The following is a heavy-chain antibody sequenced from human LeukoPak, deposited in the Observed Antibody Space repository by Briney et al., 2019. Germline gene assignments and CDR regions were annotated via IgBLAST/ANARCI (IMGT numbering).Heavy chain of an antibody. D-gene: IGHD3/OR15-3a*01. CDR1: GFTFRSYG. CDR3: ARDGEQYNFWTGYYTPLYSFDY. Sequence: AGRSLSLSCAASGFTFRSYGMHWVRQAPGKGLEWVAVMWYDGSNRYYGDSVKGRFTISRDNSENTLYLQMNSLRDEDTAIYYCARDGEQYNFWTGYYTPLYSFDYWGQGTLVTVSS. CDR2: MWYDGSNR. V-gene: IGHV3-33*01. J-gene: IGHJ4*02.